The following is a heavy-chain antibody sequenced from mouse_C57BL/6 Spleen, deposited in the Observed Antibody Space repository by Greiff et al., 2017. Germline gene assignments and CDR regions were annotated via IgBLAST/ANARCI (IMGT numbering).Heavy chain of an antibody. V-gene: IGHV3-6*01. CDR2: ISYDGSN. D-gene: IGHD1-1*01. Sequence: EVQLQESGPGLVKPSQSLSLTCSVTGYSITSGYYWNWIRQFPGNKLEWMGYISYDGSNNYNPSLKNRISITRDTSTNQFFLKLNSVTTEDSATYYGARELLRSPGDYWGQGTTLTVSS. J-gene: IGHJ2*01. CDR1: GYSITSGYY. CDR3: ARELLRSPGDY.